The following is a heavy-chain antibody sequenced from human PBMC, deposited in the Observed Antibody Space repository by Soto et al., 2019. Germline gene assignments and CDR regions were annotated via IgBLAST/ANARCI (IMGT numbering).Heavy chain of an antibody. Sequence: ASVKVSCKASGGTFSSYAINWVRQAPGQGLEWMGGIIPIFGTANYAQKFQGRVTITADESTSTAYMELSSLRPEDTAVYYCARDYYGSGSHAYNWFDPWGQGTLVTVSS. J-gene: IGHJ5*02. D-gene: IGHD3-10*01. CDR1: GGTFSSYA. V-gene: IGHV1-69*13. CDR3: ARDYYGSGSHAYNWFDP. CDR2: IIPIFGTA.